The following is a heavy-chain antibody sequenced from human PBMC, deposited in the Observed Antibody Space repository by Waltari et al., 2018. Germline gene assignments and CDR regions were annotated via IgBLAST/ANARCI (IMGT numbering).Heavy chain of an antibody. Sequence: EVQLVESGGGLLQPGGSLRLSCAASGFTFSHYWMHWVRQPPGKGLVCVSCINPGGRSTSYAAAVKGRFTISRDNAKNPTYMQMNSLRAEDTAVYFWTTGLTGYSDYLGQGTLVTGSS. J-gene: IGHJ4*02. V-gene: IGHV3-74*01. CDR3: TTGLTGYSDY. D-gene: IGHD3-9*01. CDR2: INPGGRST. CDR1: GFTFSHYW.